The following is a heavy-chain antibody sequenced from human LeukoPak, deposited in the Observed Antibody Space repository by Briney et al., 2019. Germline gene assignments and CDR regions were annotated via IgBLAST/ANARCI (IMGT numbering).Heavy chain of an antibody. CDR2: ISSSSSYI. D-gene: IGHD3-22*01. J-gene: IGHJ4*02. V-gene: IGHV3-21*01. CDR3: ARDPNYYDSSVRSSPPSY. CDR1: GSTFSSYS. Sequence: KTGGSLRLSCAASGSTFSSYSMNWVRQAPGKGLEWVSSISSSSSYIYYADSVKGRFTISRDNAKNSLYLQMNSLRAEDTAVYYCARDPNYYDSSVRSSPPSYWGQGTLVTVSS.